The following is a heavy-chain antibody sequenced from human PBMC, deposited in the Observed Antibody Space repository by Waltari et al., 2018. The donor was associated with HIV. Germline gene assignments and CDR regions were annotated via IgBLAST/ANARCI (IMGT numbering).Heavy chain of an antibody. V-gene: IGHV4-34*01. CDR2: INERGTS. CDR1: GGSFTGYY. Sequence: QVRLEQWGPGLLKPSESLSLTCAVYGGSFTGYYWTWVRPSPGEGLGWKGEINERGTSAYNPSLRGRVSSSIDRSKNQVSLKLGSVTAADTAVYYWARVPYYYDLRGAALVLGDYSYYYGLDAWGQGTTVTVSS. J-gene: IGHJ6*02. CDR3: ARVPYYYDLRGAALVLGDYSYYYGLDA. D-gene: IGHD3-22*01.